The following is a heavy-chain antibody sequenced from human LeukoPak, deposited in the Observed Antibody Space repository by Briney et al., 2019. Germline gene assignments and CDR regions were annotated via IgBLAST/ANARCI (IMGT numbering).Heavy chain of an antibody. CDR2: TRNKANSYTT. CDR1: GFTFSDHY. D-gene: IGHD2-15*01. V-gene: IGHV3-72*01. J-gene: IGHJ5*02. Sequence: GGSLRLSCAASGFTFSDHYMAWVRQAPGKGLEWVGRTRNKANSYTTEYAASVKGRFTISRDDSKNSLYLQMNSLKTEDTAVYYCARGSDSPFDPWGQGTLVTVSS. CDR3: ARGSDSPFDP.